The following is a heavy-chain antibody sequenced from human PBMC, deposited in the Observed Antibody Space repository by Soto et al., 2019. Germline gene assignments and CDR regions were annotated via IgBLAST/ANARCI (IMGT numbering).Heavy chain of an antibody. V-gene: IGHV4-34*01. J-gene: IGHJ4*01. CDR1: GGSFSGYY. Sequence: SETLSLICAVYGGSFSGYYCSWIRQPPGKGREWIGEIDHSGSTNYNPSLKSRVTISVDTSKNQFSLKLSSVTAADTAVYYCARYVWGSYRSRPRFDYWGHGTLVTVSS. CDR2: IDHSGST. CDR3: ARYVWGSYRSRPRFDY. D-gene: IGHD3-16*02.